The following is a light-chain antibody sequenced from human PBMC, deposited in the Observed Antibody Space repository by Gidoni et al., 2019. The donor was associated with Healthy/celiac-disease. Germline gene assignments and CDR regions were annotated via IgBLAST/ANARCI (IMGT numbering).Light chain of an antibody. CDR1: SSNIGSNT. CDR3: AAWDDSLNAFYV. J-gene: IGLJ1*01. CDR2: SNN. Sequence: QSVLTQPPSASGTPGQMVTISCSGSSSNIGSNTVNWYQQLPGTDPKLLIYSNNQRPSGVPDRFSGSKSGTSASLAISGLQSEDEADYYCAAWDDSLNAFYVFGTGTKVTVL. V-gene: IGLV1-44*01.